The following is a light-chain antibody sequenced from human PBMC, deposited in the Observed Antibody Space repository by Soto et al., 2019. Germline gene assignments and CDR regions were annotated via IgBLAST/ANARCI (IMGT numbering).Light chain of an antibody. Sequence: DIQMTQSPSTLCASVGDRVTITCLASQSISSWLAWYEQKPGNAPKLLIYKPSTLESGVPSRFSGSTSGSDFALSVSSRQPDDFARYYCHQYTVYGSWTVRQGTKVGI. CDR3: HQYTVYGSWT. CDR1: QSISSW. J-gene: IGKJ1*01. V-gene: IGKV1-5*03. CDR2: KPS.